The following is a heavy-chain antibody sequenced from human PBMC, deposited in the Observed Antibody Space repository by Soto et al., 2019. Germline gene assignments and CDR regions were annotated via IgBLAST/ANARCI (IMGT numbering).Heavy chain of an antibody. CDR3: ARRGARYSPFDY. Sequence: SETLSLTCAVSVGSFSSNNWWNCVRQPPGKGLEWIGEIYHTGATNYNPSLKSRVTISVDKSKDQVSLNLNSVTAADTAVYYCARRGARYSPFDYWGQGTLVTVSS. CDR1: VGSFSSNNW. J-gene: IGHJ4*02. CDR2: IYHTGAT. D-gene: IGHD2-15*01. V-gene: IGHV4-4*02.